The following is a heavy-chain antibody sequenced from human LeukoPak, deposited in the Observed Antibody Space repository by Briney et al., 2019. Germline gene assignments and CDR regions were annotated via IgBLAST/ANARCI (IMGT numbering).Heavy chain of an antibody. Sequence: GGSLRLSCAASGFTFSSYVMSWVRQAPGKGLEWVSNVGGSVGSMFYAASVKGRFAISRDNSKNTLFLQMNNLRVDDTAVYYCARGLWSESFDYWGQGTLVTVSS. J-gene: IGHJ4*02. V-gene: IGHV3-23*01. CDR2: VGGSVGSM. D-gene: IGHD2-21*01. CDR1: GFTFSSYV. CDR3: ARGLWSESFDY.